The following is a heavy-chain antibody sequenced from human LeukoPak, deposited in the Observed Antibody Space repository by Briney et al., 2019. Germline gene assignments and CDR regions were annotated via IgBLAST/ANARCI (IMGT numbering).Heavy chain of an antibody. D-gene: IGHD2-8*02. V-gene: IGHV3-23*01. CDR1: GFTFSSFA. CDR3: ARDSAECTGGYCYLVS. Sequence: SGGSLRLSCAASGFTFSSFAMSWVRQAPEKGLEWVSAVSVSGDISYYADSVKGRFTISRDNSKNTLYLQMNSLRVEDTAVYYCARDSAECTGGYCYLVSWGQGTLVTVSS. J-gene: IGHJ4*02. CDR2: VSVSGDIS.